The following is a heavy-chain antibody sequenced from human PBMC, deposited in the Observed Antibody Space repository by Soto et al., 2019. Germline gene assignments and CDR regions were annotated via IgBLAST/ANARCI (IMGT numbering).Heavy chain of an antibody. D-gene: IGHD3-22*01. J-gene: IGHJ4*02. CDR1: GFTFSSYA. CDR3: ARDPYYDSSGYPEYPDY. Sequence: GGSLRLSCAASGFTFSSYAMHWVRQAPGKGLEWVAVISYDGSNKYYADSVKGRFTISRDNSKNTLYLQMNSLRAEDTAVYYCARDPYYDSSGYPEYPDYWGQGTLVTVSS. V-gene: IGHV3-30-3*01. CDR2: ISYDGSNK.